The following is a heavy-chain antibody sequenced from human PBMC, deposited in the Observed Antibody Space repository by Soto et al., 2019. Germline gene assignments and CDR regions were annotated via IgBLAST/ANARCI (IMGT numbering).Heavy chain of an antibody. CDR1: GYTFTSYY. V-gene: IGHV1-46*01. J-gene: IGHJ4*02. Sequence: QVQLVQSGAEVKKPGASVKVSCKASGYTFTSYYMHWVRQAPGQGLEWMGIINPSGGSTSYAQKFQGRVTMTRDTSTSTVYMELSSLRSEDTAVYYCARDAEFLIVPAALMLAGYYFDYWGQGTLVTVSS. CDR2: INPSGGST. CDR3: ARDAEFLIVPAALMLAGYYFDY. D-gene: IGHD2-2*01.